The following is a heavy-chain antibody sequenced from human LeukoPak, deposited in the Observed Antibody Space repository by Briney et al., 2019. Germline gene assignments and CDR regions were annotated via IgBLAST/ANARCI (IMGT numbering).Heavy chain of an antibody. CDR2: IRYDGSNK. V-gene: IGHV3-30*02. D-gene: IGHD5-18*01. CDR1: GFTFSSYG. CDR3: AKDQVAGYSYGLIDY. J-gene: IGHJ4*02. Sequence: GGSLRLSCAASGFTFSSYGMHWVRQAPGKGLEWVAFIRYDGSNKYYADSVKGRFTTSRDNSKNTLYLQMNSLRAEDTAVYYCAKDQVAGYSYGLIDYWGQGTLVTVSS.